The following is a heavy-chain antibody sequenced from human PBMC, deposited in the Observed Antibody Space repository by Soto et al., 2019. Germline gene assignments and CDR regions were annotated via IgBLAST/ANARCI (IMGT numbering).Heavy chain of an antibody. CDR2: TYYNGDT. Sequence: NPSETLSLTCTVSDDSFRGAEYYWSWIRQPLGKGPEWIGYTYYNGDTKYNPALRSRVTMSEDTSKNQFSLRLSSVTAADTAVYFCARGNDYINGWRTFDLWGRGILVTVSS. CDR3: ARGNDYINGWRTFDL. V-gene: IGHV4-61*08. D-gene: IGHD6-19*01. J-gene: IGHJ4*02. CDR1: DDSFRGAEYY.